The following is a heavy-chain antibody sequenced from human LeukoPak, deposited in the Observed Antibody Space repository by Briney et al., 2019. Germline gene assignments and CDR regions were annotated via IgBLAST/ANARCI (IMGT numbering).Heavy chain of an antibody. CDR1: GFTFSSYG. CDR2: INWNGGST. D-gene: IGHD3-22*01. CDR3: ARATHYYESSGYDY. J-gene: IGHJ4*02. V-gene: IGHV3-20*04. Sequence: GGSLRLSCAASGFTFSSYGMSWVRQAPGKGPEWVSGINWNGGSTGYADSVKGRFTISRDNAKNSLYLQMNSLRAEDTALYYCARATHYYESSGYDYWGQGTLVTVSS.